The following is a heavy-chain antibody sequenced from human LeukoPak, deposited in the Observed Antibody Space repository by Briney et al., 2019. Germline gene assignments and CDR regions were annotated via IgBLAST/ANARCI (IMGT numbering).Heavy chain of an antibody. D-gene: IGHD3-3*01. CDR2: ISAYNGNT. Sequence: ASVKVSCKASGYAFTSYGISWVRQAPGQGLEWMGWISAYNGNTNYAQKLQGRVTMTTDTSTSTAYMELRSLRSDDTAVYYCARDRLRFLEWSREFDPWGQGTLVTVSS. J-gene: IGHJ5*02. CDR1: GYAFTSYG. CDR3: ARDRLRFLEWSREFDP. V-gene: IGHV1-18*01.